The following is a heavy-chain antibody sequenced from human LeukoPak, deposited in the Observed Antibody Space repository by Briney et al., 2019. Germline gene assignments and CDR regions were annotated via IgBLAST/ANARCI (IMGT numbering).Heavy chain of an antibody. J-gene: IGHJ3*02. D-gene: IGHD1-26*01. CDR2: IRYDGSNK. Sequence: GGSLRLSCAASGLTFSSYGMHWVRQAPGKGLEWVAFIRYDGSNKYYADSVKGRFTISRDNSKNTLYLQMNSLRAEDTAVYYCAKGNREWELRANAFDIWGQGTMVTVSS. CDR3: AKGNREWELRANAFDI. V-gene: IGHV3-30*02. CDR1: GLTFSSYG.